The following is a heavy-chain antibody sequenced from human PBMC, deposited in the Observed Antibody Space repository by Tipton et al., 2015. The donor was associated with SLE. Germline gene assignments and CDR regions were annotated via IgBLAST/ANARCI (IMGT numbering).Heavy chain of an antibody. CDR1: GGSISSYY. CDR2: IHHSGST. D-gene: IGHD2-21*02. J-gene: IGHJ6*02. V-gene: IGHV4-59*12. CDR3: ARGMVTWRGAILGVDV. Sequence: TLSLTCAVSGGSISSYYWNWIRQPPGKGLEWIGHIHHSGSTTYIPSLQSRVTISRDPSKNQFSLSLSSVTAADTAMYYCARGMVTWRGAILGVDVWGQGTTVNVSS.